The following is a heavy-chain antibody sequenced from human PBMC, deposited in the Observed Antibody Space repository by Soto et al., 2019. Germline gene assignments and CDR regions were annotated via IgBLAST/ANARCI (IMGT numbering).Heavy chain of an antibody. CDR2: IIPIFDIT. CDR1: GGTFRSYS. J-gene: IGHJ6*02. CDR3: FRENYFSYHGMDV. Sequence: ASVKVSCKASGGTFRSYSISWVRQAPGQGLEWMGGIIPIFDITNYAQKFQGRVTITAVESTSTAYMELSSLGSDDTAVYYCFRENYFSYHGMDVWGQGTTVTVSS. D-gene: IGHD1-26*01. V-gene: IGHV1-69*13.